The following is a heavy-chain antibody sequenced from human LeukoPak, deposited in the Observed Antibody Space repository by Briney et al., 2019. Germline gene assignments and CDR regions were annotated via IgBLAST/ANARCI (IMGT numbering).Heavy chain of an antibody. D-gene: IGHD2-2*01. J-gene: IGHJ4*02. CDR1: GDSIGHGGYC. CDR2: IYYSGNT. CDR3: PRGSYCIITSCNTVHS. V-gene: IGHV4-31*03. Sequence: SQTLSLTCTLSGDSIGHGGYCSWIRQYPGKGLEYIGYIYYSGNTYYNPSLKSRVSISVDTAKNQFSLKLSSVTAVDTAVYYWPRGSYCIITSCNTVHSWAKETLVTVSS.